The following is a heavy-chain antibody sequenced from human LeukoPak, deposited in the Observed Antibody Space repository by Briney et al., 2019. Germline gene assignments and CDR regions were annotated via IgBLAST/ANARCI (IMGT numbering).Heavy chain of an antibody. V-gene: IGHV1-69*13. CDR2: IIPIFGTA. CDR1: GGTFSSYA. D-gene: IGHD3-22*01. J-gene: IGHJ6*02. CDR3: ARQTMIVVVTEYYYYGMDV. Sequence: SVQVSCKASGGTFSSYAISWVRQAPGQGLEWMGGIIPIFGTANYAQKFQGRVTITADESTSTAYMELSSLRSEDTAVYYCARQTMIVVVTEYYYYGMDVWGQGTTVTVSS.